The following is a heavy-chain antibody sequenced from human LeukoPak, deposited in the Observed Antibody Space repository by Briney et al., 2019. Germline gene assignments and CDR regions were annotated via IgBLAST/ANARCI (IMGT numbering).Heavy chain of an antibody. Sequence: GGSPRLSCAASGFTFSSYGMHWVRQAPGKGLEWVAFIRYDGSNKYYADSVKGRFTISRDNSKNTLYLQMNSLRAEDTAVYYCARDLHYYYGSGSSLGMDVWGQGTTVTVSS. D-gene: IGHD3-10*01. J-gene: IGHJ6*02. V-gene: IGHV3-30*02. CDR1: GFTFSSYG. CDR3: ARDLHYYYGSGSSLGMDV. CDR2: IRYDGSNK.